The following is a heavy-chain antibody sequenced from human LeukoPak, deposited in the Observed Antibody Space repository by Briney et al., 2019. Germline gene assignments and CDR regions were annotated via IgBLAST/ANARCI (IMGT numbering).Heavy chain of an antibody. CDR2: IYYSGST. V-gene: IGHV4-39*01. Sequence: SEILSLTCTVSGGSISSSSYYWGWIRQPPGKGLEWIGSIYYSGSTYYNPSLKGRVTISVDTSKNQFSLKLSSVTAADTAVYYCARLASSGWSRAKYFQHWGQGTLVTVSS. J-gene: IGHJ1*01. D-gene: IGHD6-19*01. CDR1: GGSISSSSYY. CDR3: ARLASSGWSRAKYFQH.